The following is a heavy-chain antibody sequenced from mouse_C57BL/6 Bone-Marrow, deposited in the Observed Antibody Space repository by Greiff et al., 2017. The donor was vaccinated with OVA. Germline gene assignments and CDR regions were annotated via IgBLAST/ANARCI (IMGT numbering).Heavy chain of an antibody. CDR2: IDPETGGT. Sequence: QVQLQQSGAELVRPGASVSLSCKASGSTFTDYEMHWVKQTPVHGLEWIGAIDPETGGTAYNQKFKGKAILTADKSSSTAYMELRSLTSEDSAVYYCTRKPITTVEAYDYWGQGTTLTVSS. D-gene: IGHD1-1*01. J-gene: IGHJ2*01. CDR1: GSTFTDYE. V-gene: IGHV1-15*01. CDR3: TRKPITTVEAYDY.